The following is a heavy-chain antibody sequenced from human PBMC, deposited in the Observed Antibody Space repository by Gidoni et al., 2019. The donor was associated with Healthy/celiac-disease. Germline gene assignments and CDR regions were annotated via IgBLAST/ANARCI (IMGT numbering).Heavy chain of an antibody. Sequence: QLQLQESGPGLVKPSETLSLTCTVSGGSISSSSYYWGWIRQPPGKGLEWIGSIYYSGSTYYNPSLKSRVTISVDTSKNQFSLKLSSVTAADTAVYYCARDKGHMGYSGYVSAFDIWGQGTMVTVSS. CDR1: GGSISSSSYY. CDR2: IYYSGST. CDR3: ARDKGHMGYSGYVSAFDI. D-gene: IGHD5-12*01. V-gene: IGHV4-39*07. J-gene: IGHJ3*02.